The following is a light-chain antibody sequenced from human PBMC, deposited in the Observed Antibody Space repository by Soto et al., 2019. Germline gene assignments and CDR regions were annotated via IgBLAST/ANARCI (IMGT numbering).Light chain of an antibody. CDR2: GAS. J-gene: IGKJ1*01. Sequence: EKVMTQSPATLSVSPGERATLSCRASQSVSSNLAWYQQKPGQAPRLLIYGASSRATGIPDRFSGSGSGTDFTLTISRLEPEDFAVYYCQQYGSSPPWTFGQGTKVDIK. CDR1: QSVSSN. V-gene: IGKV3-20*01. CDR3: QQYGSSPPWT.